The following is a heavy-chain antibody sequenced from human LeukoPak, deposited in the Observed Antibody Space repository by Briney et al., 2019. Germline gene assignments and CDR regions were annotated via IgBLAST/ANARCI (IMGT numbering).Heavy chain of an antibody. CDR2: INWNGGST. V-gene: IGHV3-20*04. D-gene: IGHD5-18*01. CDR3: ARVGGYSYGPANDWYFDL. J-gene: IGHJ2*01. Sequence: PGGSLRLSCAASGFTFDDYGMSWVRQAPGKGLEWVSGINWNGGSTGYADSVKGRFTISRDNAKNSLYLQMNSLRAEDTALYYCARVGGYSYGPANDWYFDLWGRGTLVTVSS. CDR1: GFTFDDYG.